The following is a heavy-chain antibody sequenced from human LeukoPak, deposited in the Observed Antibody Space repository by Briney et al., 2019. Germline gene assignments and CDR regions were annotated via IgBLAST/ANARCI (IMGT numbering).Heavy chain of an antibody. Sequence: ASVKVSCKASGYTFTGYYMHWVRQAPGQGLEWMGWINPNSGDTNYAQKFQGRVTMTTDTSISTAYMELSGLISDDTAVCFCARGFIGTGGDYWGQGTLVTVSS. CDR3: ARGFIGTGGDY. D-gene: IGHD1-1*01. CDR1: GYTFTGYY. V-gene: IGHV1-2*02. J-gene: IGHJ4*02. CDR2: INPNSGDT.